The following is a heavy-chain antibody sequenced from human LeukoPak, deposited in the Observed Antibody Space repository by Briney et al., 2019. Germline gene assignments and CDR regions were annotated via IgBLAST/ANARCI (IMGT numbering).Heavy chain of an antibody. CDR2: IYSGGFT. Sequence: GGSLRLSCAASGFTFSTYGMGWVRQAPGKGLEWVSVIYSGGFTYYADSVKGRFTISRDNSKNTLFLQMNSLRAEDTAVYYCAKTGNPATGDYWGQGTLVTVSS. J-gene: IGHJ4*02. CDR1: GFTFSTYG. D-gene: IGHD1-1*01. V-gene: IGHV3-53*01. CDR3: AKTGNPATGDY.